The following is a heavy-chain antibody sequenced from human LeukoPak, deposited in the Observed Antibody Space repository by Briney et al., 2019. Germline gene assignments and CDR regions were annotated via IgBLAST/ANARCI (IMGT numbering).Heavy chain of an antibody. CDR2: TYSGGST. CDR3: ASKVGATLDY. V-gene: IGHV3-53*01. D-gene: IGHD1-26*01. CDR1: GFTVSSNY. J-gene: IGHJ4*02. Sequence: GGSLRLSCAASGFTVSSNYTSWVRQAPGKGLEWVSVTYSGGSTDYADSVKGRFTISRDNSKNTLYLQMNSLRAEDTAVYYCASKVGATLDYWGQGTLVTVSS.